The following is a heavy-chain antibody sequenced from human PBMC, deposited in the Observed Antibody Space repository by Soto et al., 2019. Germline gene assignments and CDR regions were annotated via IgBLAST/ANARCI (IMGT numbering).Heavy chain of an antibody. CDR1: GYTFTNYG. CDR2: IGVYNGNT. CDR3: AEDIAGGEDI. V-gene: IGHV1-18*01. J-gene: IGHJ3*02. D-gene: IGHD1-26*01. Sequence: QVQLVQSGAEVKKPGASVKVSCKASGYTFTNYGITWVRQAPGQGLEWMGWIGVYNGNTKYPQKVQGRVTVTADTPTSTAYKELRRLTSDGHAVYFCAEDIAGGEDIWGQGTKVTVSS.